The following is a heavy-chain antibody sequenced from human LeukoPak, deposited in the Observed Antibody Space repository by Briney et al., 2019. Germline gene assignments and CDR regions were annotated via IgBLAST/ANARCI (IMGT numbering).Heavy chain of an antibody. CDR2: IYSGGST. Sequence: GGSLRLSCTASGFTFGDYSMSWVRQAPGKGLEWVSVIYSGGSTYYADSVKGRFTISRDNSKNTLYLQMNSLRAEDTAVYYCARDRGIAFYDYWGQGTLVTVSS. CDR3: ARDRGIAFYDY. J-gene: IGHJ4*02. CDR1: GFTFGDYS. V-gene: IGHV3-66*01. D-gene: IGHD6-13*01.